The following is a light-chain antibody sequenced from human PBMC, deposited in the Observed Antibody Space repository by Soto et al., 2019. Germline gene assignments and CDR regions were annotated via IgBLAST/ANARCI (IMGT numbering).Light chain of an antibody. CDR2: GAS. CDR1: QTVTSNY. J-gene: IGKJ1*01. CDR3: QQYGSSPGR. V-gene: IGKV3-20*01. Sequence: EIVLTQSPGTLSSSPGERATLSCRASQTVTSNYLAWYQQKPGQAPRLLFFGASIKATGLPDRFSGGGSGTDFTLTISRLEPEDFAVYYCQQYGSSPGRFGQGTKVEVK.